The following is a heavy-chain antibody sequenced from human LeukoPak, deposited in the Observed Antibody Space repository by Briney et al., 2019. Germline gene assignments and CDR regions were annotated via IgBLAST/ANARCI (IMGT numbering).Heavy chain of an antibody. J-gene: IGHJ4*02. CDR3: ARQDLSWYYFDY. CDR2: IYYSGST. D-gene: IGHD2-15*01. Sequence: SETLSLTCAVYGGSFSGYYWSWIRQPPGKGLEWIGSIYYSGSTYYNPSLKSRLTISVDTSKNQFSLKLNSVTAADTAVYYCARQDLSWYYFDYWGQGTLVTVSS. CDR1: GGSFSGYY. V-gene: IGHV4-34*01.